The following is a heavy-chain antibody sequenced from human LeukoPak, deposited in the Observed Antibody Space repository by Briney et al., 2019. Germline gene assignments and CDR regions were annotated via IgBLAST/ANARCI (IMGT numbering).Heavy chain of an antibody. D-gene: IGHD3-22*01. CDR1: GGSINSYY. CDR2: IYYSGST. Sequence: ASETLSLTCTVSGGSINSYYWSWIRQPPGKGLEWIAYIYYSGSTSYNPSLKSRVTISVDTSKNQFSLKLSSVTAADTAVYYCARAGNYYYSSGYYSHFDYWGQGTLVTVSS. J-gene: IGHJ4*02. CDR3: ARAGNYYYSSGYYSHFDY. V-gene: IGHV4-59*01.